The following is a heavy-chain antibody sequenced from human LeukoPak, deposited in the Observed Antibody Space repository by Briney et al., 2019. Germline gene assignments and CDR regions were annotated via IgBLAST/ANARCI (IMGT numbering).Heavy chain of an antibody. CDR3: ARGMGYYYGSGSRFEY. CDR1: GGSISSYY. Sequence: SETLSLTCTVSGGSISSYYWSWVRQPPRNGLEWHGYIYYSGSTNYNPSLKSRVTLSVDTSKNQFSLKLSSVTAADTAVYYCARGMGYYYGSGSRFEYWGQGTLVTVSS. D-gene: IGHD3-10*01. CDR2: IYYSGST. V-gene: IGHV4-59*01. J-gene: IGHJ4*02.